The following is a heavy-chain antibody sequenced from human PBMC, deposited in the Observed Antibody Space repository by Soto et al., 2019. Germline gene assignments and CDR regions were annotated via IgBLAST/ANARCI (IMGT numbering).Heavy chain of an antibody. D-gene: IGHD1-26*01. V-gene: IGHV3-74*01. CDR1: GFTFNTYW. CDR3: ARSGSFRGAFDI. CDR2: INSDGSST. Sequence: EEQLVESGGGLVQPGGSLRLSCAASGFTFNTYWMHWVRQAPGKGLVWVSHINSDGSSTSYADSVKGRFTISRDNAKNTLYLQMNSLRAEDTAVYYCARSGSFRGAFDIWGQGTMITVSS. J-gene: IGHJ3*02.